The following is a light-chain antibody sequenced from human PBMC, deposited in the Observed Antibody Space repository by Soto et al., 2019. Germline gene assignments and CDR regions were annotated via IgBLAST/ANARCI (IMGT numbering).Light chain of an antibody. V-gene: IGLV2-23*01. Sequence: QSALTQPASVSGSPGQSITISCTGGNSDVGSYNFVSWFQQHPGKAPKLMLYEGSKRPSGVSNRLSGSKSGNTSSLTISGLQAEDEAHYYCCSYAGSDTWVFGGGTKMTVL. CDR3: CSYAGSDTWV. J-gene: IGLJ3*02. CDR1: NSDVGSYNF. CDR2: EGS.